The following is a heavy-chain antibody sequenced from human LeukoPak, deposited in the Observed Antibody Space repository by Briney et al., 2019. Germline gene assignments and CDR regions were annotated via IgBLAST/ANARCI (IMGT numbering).Heavy chain of an antibody. Sequence: GGSLRPSCAASGFTFSNYWMSWVRQAPGKGLEWVANINPGGSEKYSVDSVTGRFTISRDNAENTMFLQMNSLRAEDSAVYYCARDLAAWDVWGKGTTVTVSS. J-gene: IGHJ6*04. CDR3: ARDLAAWDV. CDR1: GFTFSNYW. CDR2: INPGGSEK. V-gene: IGHV3-7*01.